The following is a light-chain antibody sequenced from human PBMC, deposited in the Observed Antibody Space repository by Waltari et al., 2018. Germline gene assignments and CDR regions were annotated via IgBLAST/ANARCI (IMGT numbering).Light chain of an antibody. CDR2: SAS. V-gene: IGKV1-9*01. J-gene: IGKJ4*01. Sequence: IQLTQSPSSLSASVGDTVSITCRASQGVGRDLAWYQQKPGRDPQLLIYSASVFQGGVPSRFSGSGSGTDFTLTISSLQPEDFATYYCQHLNSFPPTFGGGTRVEVK. CDR1: QGVGRD. CDR3: QHLNSFPPT.